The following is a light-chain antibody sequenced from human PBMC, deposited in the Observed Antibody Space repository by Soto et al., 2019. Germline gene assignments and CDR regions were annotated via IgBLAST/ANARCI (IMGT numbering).Light chain of an antibody. CDR3: QQDNDYSPRT. J-gene: IGKJ1*01. CDR1: QSISSW. Sequence: DIQMTQSPSTLSASVGDRVTITCRASQSISSWLACYQQKPGKAPKLTIYKAANLESGVPSRFSGSQSGREFTLTISGLQLDDFATYFYQQDNDYSPRTFGQVTKVDIK. CDR2: KAA. V-gene: IGKV1-5*03.